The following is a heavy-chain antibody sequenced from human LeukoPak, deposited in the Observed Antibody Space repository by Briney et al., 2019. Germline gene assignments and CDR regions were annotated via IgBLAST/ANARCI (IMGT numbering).Heavy chain of an antibody. V-gene: IGHV6-1*01. J-gene: IGHJ4*02. D-gene: IGHD2-15*01. Sequence: SQTLSLTCAISGDNVSSNTTAWNWIRQSPSRGLEWLGRTYSRSKWYSEYAVSMKSRMTIKPDTSKNQFSLQLSSVTPEDTAVYYCASISGGSVDYWGQGTLVTVSS. CDR2: TYSRSKWYS. CDR3: ASISGGSVDY. CDR1: GDNVSSNTTA.